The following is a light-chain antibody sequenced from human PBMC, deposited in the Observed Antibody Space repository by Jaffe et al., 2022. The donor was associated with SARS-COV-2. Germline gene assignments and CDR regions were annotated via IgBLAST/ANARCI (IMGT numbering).Light chain of an antibody. J-gene: IGKJ4*01. CDR1: QSVSSK. CDR2: GAS. Sequence: EIVMTQSPATLSVSPGERVTLSCRASQSVSSKLVWYQQKPGQAPRLLIYGASNRATGIPARFSGSGSGTEFTLTISSLQSEDFAVYYCQHFNNWPLTFGGGTNVEIK. CDR3: QHFNNWPLT. V-gene: IGKV3-15*01.